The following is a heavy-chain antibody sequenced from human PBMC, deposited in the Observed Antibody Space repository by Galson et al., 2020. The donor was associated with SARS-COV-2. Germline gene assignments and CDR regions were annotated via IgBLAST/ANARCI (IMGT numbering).Heavy chain of an antibody. CDR2: IRGSGDST. Sequence: GGSLRLSCAASGFIFSSYAMSWVRQAPGRGLEWVSDIRGSGDSTHYADSAKGRFTISRDNSKNTMYLQMNSLRADDTAVYYCVKPYYDLWSGYYDLDYWGQGTLVTVSS. V-gene: IGHV3-23*01. D-gene: IGHD3-3*01. CDR3: VKPYYDLWSGYYDLDY. CDR1: GFIFSSYA. J-gene: IGHJ4*02.